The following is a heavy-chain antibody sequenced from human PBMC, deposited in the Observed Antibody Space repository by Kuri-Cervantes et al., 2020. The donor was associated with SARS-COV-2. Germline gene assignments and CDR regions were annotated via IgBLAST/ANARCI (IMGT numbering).Heavy chain of an antibody. Sequence: GRSLRLSCAASGFTVSSNYMSWVRQAPGKGLEWVSVIYSGGSTYYADSVKGRFTISRDNSKNTLYLQMSSLRAEDTAVYYCARVRMPAYYFDYWGQGTLVTVSS. V-gene: IGHV3-53*01. CDR3: ARVRMPAYYFDY. J-gene: IGHJ4*02. D-gene: IGHD2-2*01. CDR1: GFTVSSNY. CDR2: IYSGGST.